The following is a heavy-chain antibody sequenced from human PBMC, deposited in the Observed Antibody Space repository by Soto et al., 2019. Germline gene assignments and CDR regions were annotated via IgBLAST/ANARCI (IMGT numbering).Heavy chain of an antibody. CDR3: VRPEKISSPYYYYGMDV. CDR1: GYSFTSYW. V-gene: IGHV5-51*01. D-gene: IGHD6-13*01. J-gene: IGHJ6*02. CDR2: IYPGDSDT. Sequence: HGESLKISCKGSGYSFTSYWIGWVRQMPGKGLERMGIIYPGDSDTRYSPSFQGQITISADKSISTAYLQWSSLKASDTAMYYCVRPEKISSPYYYYGMDVWGQGTTVTVSS.